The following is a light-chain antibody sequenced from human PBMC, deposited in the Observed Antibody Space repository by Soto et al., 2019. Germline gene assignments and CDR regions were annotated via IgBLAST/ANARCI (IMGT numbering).Light chain of an antibody. Sequence: EIVLTQSPATLSLSPGERATLSCRASQSVSSYLAWYQQKPGQAPRLLIYDASNRATGIPARFSGSGSGTDFTLTISSLEPEDFAVYYCQQRSNGPHFGQGTLLEIK. V-gene: IGKV3-11*01. J-gene: IGKJ5*01. CDR2: DAS. CDR1: QSVSSY. CDR3: QQRSNGPH.